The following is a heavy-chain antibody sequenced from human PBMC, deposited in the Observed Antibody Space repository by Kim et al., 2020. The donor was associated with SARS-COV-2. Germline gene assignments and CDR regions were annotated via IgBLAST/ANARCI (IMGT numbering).Heavy chain of an antibody. J-gene: IGHJ5*02. D-gene: IGHD2-2*01. V-gene: IGHV4-59*08. CDR2: IYYGGST. CDR1: GGSISSYY. CDR3: ARHLHRYCSSTSCYASPYNWFDP. Sequence: SETLSLTCTVSGGSISSYYWSWIRQPPGKGLEWIGYIYYGGSTNYNPSLKSRVTISVDTSKNQFSLKLSSVTAADTAVYYCARHLHRYCSSTSCYASPYNWFDPWGQGTLVTVSS.